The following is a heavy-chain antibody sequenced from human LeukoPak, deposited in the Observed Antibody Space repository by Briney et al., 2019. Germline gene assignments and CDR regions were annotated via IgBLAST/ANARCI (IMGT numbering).Heavy chain of an antibody. J-gene: IGHJ4*02. CDR3: VKQGQTYCYGYY. V-gene: IGHV3-23*01. CDR1: GFTLSNNA. CDR2: ISGSGADT. D-gene: IGHD3-16*02. Sequence: GGSLSLACAASGFTLSNNAMSWVRQAPGKGLEWVSAISGSGADTYYADSVKGRFNISRDSSKNTLFLQMNSLRAEDTALYYCVKQGQTYCYGYYWGRETLVTVSS.